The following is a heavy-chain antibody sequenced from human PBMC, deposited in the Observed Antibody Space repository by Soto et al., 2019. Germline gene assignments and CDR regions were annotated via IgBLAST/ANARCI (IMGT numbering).Heavy chain of an antibody. CDR3: TTDAADIVVSSSTFGMDV. CDR1: GITFSNAW. J-gene: IGHJ6*02. V-gene: IGHV3-15*01. D-gene: IGHD2-15*01. CDR2: IKSITGGGTA. Sequence: GGSLRLSCAASGITFSNAWMTWVRQAPGKGLEWVGRIKSITGGGTADYAAPVKGIISRSRNASKDTLYPQNNQMKTEEADVYAVTTDAADIVVSSSTFGMDVWGQGTTVTVSS.